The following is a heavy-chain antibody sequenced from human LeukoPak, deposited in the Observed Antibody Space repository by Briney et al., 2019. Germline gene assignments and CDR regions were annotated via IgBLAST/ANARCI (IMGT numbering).Heavy chain of an antibody. J-gene: IGHJ6*03. CDR3: ARGSNSYYYYYMDV. CDR1: GYTFTRYA. D-gene: IGHD4-23*01. Sequence: ASVKVSCKASGYTFTRYAINWVRQAPGQGLEWMGWINTDTGNPTYAQGFTGRFVFSLDTSVNTAYLQISSLKAEDTALYYCARGSNSYYYYYMDVWGKGTTVTVSS. V-gene: IGHV7-4-1*02. CDR2: INTDTGNP.